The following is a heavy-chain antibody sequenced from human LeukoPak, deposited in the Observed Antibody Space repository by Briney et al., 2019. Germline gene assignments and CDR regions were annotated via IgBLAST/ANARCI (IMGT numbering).Heavy chain of an antibody. Sequence: SETLSLTCAVYGGSFSGYYWSWIRQPPGKGLEWIGEINHSGSTNYNPSLKSRVTISVDTSKNQFSLKLSSVTAADTAVYYCWGKRRCLEVTPFDYWGQGTLVTVSS. CDR2: INHSGST. V-gene: IGHV4-34*01. CDR1: GGSFSGYY. J-gene: IGHJ4*02. CDR3: WGKRRCLEVTPFDY. D-gene: IGHD3-16*01.